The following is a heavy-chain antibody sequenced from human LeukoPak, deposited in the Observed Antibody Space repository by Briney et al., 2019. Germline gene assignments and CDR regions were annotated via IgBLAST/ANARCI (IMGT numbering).Heavy chain of an antibody. CDR1: GGSINNYY. CDR2: IYYGGST. CDR3: ARGRAAAASTPPLDP. Sequence: SESLSLTCTVSGGSINNYYGSWVRQPPGKGLEWVVHIYYGGSTNYPSSLKSRVTISVDKSRNPFSLKLSSLTAADTAVYYCARGRAAAASTPPLDPWGHGTPVTVSS. V-gene: IGHV4-59*01. J-gene: IGHJ5*02. D-gene: IGHD6-13*01.